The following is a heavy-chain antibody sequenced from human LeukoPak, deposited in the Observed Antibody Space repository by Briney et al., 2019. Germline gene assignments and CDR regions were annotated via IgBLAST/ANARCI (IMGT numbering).Heavy chain of an antibody. J-gene: IGHJ4*02. CDR2: TNPSSGST. Sequence: ASVKVSCKASGYTFTSYYMHWVRQAPGQGLEWMGITNPSSGSTSYAQKLQGRVTMTRDTSTSTVYMELSSLRSEDTVVYYCASNRDFYDRSGYLEYWGQGALVTVSS. CDR3: ASNRDFYDRSGYLEY. D-gene: IGHD3-22*01. V-gene: IGHV1-46*04. CDR1: GYTFTSYY.